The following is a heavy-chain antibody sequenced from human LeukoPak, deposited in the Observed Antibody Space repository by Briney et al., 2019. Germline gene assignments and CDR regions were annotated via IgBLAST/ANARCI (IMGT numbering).Heavy chain of an antibody. Sequence: HTGGSLRLSCVGSGFTFSNYLMNWVRQAPGKGLEWVSFISSTGGTIYYADAVKGRFTVSRDNAKNSLLLQMSSLRAEDTALYYCARGYSRAAFDIWGQGTMVTVSS. CDR1: GFTFSNYL. CDR2: ISSTGGTI. V-gene: IGHV3-48*01. J-gene: IGHJ3*02. CDR3: ARGYSRAAFDI. D-gene: IGHD2-15*01.